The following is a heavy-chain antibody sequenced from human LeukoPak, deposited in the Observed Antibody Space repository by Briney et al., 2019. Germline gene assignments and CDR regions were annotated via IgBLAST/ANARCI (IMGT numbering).Heavy chain of an antibody. CDR2: IIPIFGTV. V-gene: IGHV1-69*13. D-gene: IGHD6-25*01. CDR1: GGTFSSYA. CDR3: ARGDSMAAAASKTIYYYQHGMDV. J-gene: IGHJ6*02. Sequence: SVKVSCKASGGTFSSYAISWVRQAPGQGLEWMGGIIPIFGTVNYPQKFQGRVTITADESTITAYMELSSLRSEDTAVYYCARGDSMAAAASKTIYYYQHGMDVWGQGTTVTVSS.